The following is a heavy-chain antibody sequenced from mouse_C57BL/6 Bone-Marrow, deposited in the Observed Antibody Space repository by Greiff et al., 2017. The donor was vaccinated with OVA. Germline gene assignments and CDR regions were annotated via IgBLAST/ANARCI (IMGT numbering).Heavy chain of an antibody. CDR2: IDPENGDT. Sequence: VQLQQSGAELVRPGASVKLSCTASGFNIKDDYMHWVKQRPEQGLEWIGWIDPENGDTEYASKFQGKATITADTSSNTAYLQLSSLTSEDTAVYYCTKEGWLLRFDDWGQGTTLTVSS. D-gene: IGHD2-3*01. CDR1: GFNIKDDY. V-gene: IGHV14-4*01. CDR3: TKEGWLLRFDD. J-gene: IGHJ2*01.